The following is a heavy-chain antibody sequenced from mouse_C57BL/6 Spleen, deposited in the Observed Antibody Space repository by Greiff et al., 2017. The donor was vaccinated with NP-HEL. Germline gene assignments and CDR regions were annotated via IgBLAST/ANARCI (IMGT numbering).Heavy chain of an antibody. V-gene: IGHV5-4*01. Sequence: EVMLVESGGGLVKPGGSLKLSCAASGFTFSSYAMSWVRQTPEKRLEWVATISDGGSYTYYPDNVKGRFTISRDNAKNNLYLQMSHLKSEDTAMYYCARDRGSYYYGSSSHWYFDVWGTGTTVTVSS. J-gene: IGHJ1*03. D-gene: IGHD1-1*01. CDR3: ARDRGSYYYGSSSHWYFDV. CDR2: ISDGGSYT. CDR1: GFTFSSYA.